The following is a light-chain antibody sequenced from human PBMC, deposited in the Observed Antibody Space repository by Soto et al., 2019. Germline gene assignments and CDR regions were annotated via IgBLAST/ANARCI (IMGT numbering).Light chain of an antibody. V-gene: IGKV3-20*01. Sequence: EVVLTQSPATLSVSPGESATLSCSASHRVSSYLAWYQQKPGQAPRLLIYDTSTRATGIPDRFSGSGSGTDFTLTISRLEPEDFAVYYCQQYGSSLTFGGGTKVDIK. CDR3: QQYGSSLT. J-gene: IGKJ4*01. CDR2: DTS. CDR1: HRVSSY.